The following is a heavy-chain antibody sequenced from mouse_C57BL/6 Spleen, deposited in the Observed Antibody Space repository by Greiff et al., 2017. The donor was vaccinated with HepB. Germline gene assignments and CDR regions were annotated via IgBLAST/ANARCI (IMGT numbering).Heavy chain of an antibody. CDR2: IWTGGGT. J-gene: IGHJ1*03. V-gene: IGHV2-9-1*01. CDR3: ARRARLDWDWYFDV. D-gene: IGHD6-5*01. Sequence: QVQLKESGPGLVAPSQSLSITCTVSGFSLTSYAISWVRQPPGKGLEWIGVIWTGGGTNYNSAPKSRLSISKDNSKSQVFLKMNSLQTDDTARYYCARRARLDWDWYFDVWGTGTTVTVSS. CDR1: GFSLTSYA.